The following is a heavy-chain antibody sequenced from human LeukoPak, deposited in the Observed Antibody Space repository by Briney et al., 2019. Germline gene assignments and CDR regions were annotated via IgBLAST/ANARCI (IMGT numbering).Heavy chain of an antibody. CDR2: ISGSGGST. CDR1: GFTFSTYA. CDR3: AKEGYRYGYAIDY. D-gene: IGHD5-18*01. V-gene: IGHV3-23*01. Sequence: PGGSLRLSCAASGFTFSTYAMSWVRQAPGKGLEWVSAISGSGGSTYYADSVKGRFAISRDNSKNTLYLQMNSLRAEDTAVYYCAKEGYRYGYAIDYWGQGTLVTVSS. J-gene: IGHJ4*02.